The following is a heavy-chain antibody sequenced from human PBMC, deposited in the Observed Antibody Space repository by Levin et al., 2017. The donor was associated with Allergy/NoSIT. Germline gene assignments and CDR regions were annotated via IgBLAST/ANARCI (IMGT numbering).Heavy chain of an antibody. D-gene: IGHD2-21*02. Sequence: GGSLRLSCAASGFTFSSYAMSWVRQAPGKGLEWVSAISGSGGSTYYADSVKGRFTISRDNSKNTLYLQMNSLRAEDTAVYYCAKAGEGDGGDWNYFDYWGQGTLVTVSS. CDR3: AKAGEGDGGDWNYFDY. CDR2: ISGSGGST. CDR1: GFTFSSYA. V-gene: IGHV3-23*01. J-gene: IGHJ4*02.